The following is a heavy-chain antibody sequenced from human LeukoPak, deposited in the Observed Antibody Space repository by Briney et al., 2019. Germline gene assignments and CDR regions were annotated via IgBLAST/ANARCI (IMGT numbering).Heavy chain of an antibody. CDR2: INPNSGGT. J-gene: IGHJ4*02. CDR3: ARDLGGGDPQAFDY. CDR1: GGTFSSYA. D-gene: IGHD2-21*02. V-gene: IGHV1-2*04. Sequence: ASVKVSCKASGGTFSSYAISWVRQAPGQGLEWMGWINPNSGGTNYAQKFQGWVTMTRDTSISTAYMELSRLRSDDTAVYYCARDLGGGDPQAFDYWGQGTLVTVSS.